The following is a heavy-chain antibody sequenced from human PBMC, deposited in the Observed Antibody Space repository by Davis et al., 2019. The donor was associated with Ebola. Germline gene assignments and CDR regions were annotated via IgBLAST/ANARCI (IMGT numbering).Heavy chain of an antibody. J-gene: IGHJ4*02. CDR3: AREWDIVVVPAAPVFDS. CDR1: GGSISSSSYY. V-gene: IGHV4-39*07. Sequence: SETLSLTCTVSGGSISSSSYYWGWIRQPPGKGLEWIGSIYYSGSTYYNPSLKSRVTISVDTSKNQFSLKLTSVTAADTAVYYCAREWDIVVVPAAPVFDSWGQGTLVTVSS. D-gene: IGHD2-2*01. CDR2: IYYSGST.